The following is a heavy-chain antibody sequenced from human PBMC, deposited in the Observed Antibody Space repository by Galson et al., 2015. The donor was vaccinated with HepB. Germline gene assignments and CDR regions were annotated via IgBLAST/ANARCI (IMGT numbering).Heavy chain of an antibody. CDR1: GFTFSSYS. V-gene: IGHV3-21*01. J-gene: IGHJ4*02. D-gene: IGHD3-9*01. CDR3: AREKIWSTIYPSSLDY. Sequence: SLRLSCAASGFTFSSYSMHWVRQAPGKGLEWVSSISSNSYIYYADSVKGRFTISRDNAKNSLYLQMSSLRAEDTAVYYCAREKIWSTIYPSSLDYWGQGTLVTVSS. CDR2: ISSNSYI.